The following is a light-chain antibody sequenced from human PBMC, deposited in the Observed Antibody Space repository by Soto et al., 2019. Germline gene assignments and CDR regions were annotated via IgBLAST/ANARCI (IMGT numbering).Light chain of an antibody. V-gene: IGLV2-14*01. CDR2: DVS. Sequence: QSALTQPASVSGSPGQSITISCTGTSSDVGDSNYVSWYQQHPGKAPKLIIYDVSDRPSGVSNRFSGSKSGNRASLTISGLQPNDEADYYCSSYTSGNTAVVFGGGTKLTVL. CDR1: SSDVGDSNY. J-gene: IGLJ2*01. CDR3: SSYTSGNTAVV.